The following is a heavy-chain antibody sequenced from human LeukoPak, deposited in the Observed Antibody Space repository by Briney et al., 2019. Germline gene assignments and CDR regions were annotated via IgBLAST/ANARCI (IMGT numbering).Heavy chain of an antibody. J-gene: IGHJ3*02. CDR3: AKDPGLDAFDI. CDR1: GGSFSGYY. D-gene: IGHD3-22*01. CDR2: TRGGGSGT. Sequence: PSETLSLTCAVYGGSFSGYYWSWVRQAPGKGLEWVSATRGGGSGTHYADSVKGRFTISRDSSNNTLSLQMNSLRAEDTAVYFCAKDPGLDAFDIWGQGTMVTVSS. V-gene: IGHV3-23*01.